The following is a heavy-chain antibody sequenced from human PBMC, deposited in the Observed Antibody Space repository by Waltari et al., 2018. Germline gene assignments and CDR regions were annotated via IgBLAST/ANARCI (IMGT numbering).Heavy chain of an antibody. CDR3: ARRDYSGYDETFDH. CDR1: GCSFTDYW. CDR2: VEPTNSSS. Sequence: DVQLVQSGTEVQKPGESLTISCTGSGCSFTDYWIIWVRHKPGKGLGGMGRVEPTNSSSNYSPSFQGNVTMSTDKSTKTAYLQWSSLQASDTAIYYCARRDYSGYDETFDHWGQGTQVTVSS. V-gene: IGHV5-10-1*03. D-gene: IGHD5-12*01. J-gene: IGHJ4*02.